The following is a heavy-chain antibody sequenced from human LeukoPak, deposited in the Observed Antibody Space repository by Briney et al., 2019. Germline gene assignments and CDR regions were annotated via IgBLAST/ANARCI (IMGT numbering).Heavy chain of an antibody. CDR2: IYTSGST. J-gene: IGHJ6*03. V-gene: IGHV4-61*02. D-gene: IGHD6-13*01. CDR3: ARRLAAAGPDYYYYYYYMDV. Sequence: SETLSLTCTVSGGSISSGSYYWSWIRQPAGKGLEWIGRIYTSGSTNYNPSLKSRVTISVDTSKNQFSLKLSSVTAADTAVYYCARRLAAAGPDYYYYYYYMDVWGKGTTATVSS. CDR1: GGSISSGSYY.